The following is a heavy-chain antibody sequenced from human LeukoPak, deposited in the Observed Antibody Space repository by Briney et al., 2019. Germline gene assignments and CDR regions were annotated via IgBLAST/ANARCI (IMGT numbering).Heavy chain of an antibody. Sequence: PSETLSLTCAVYGGSFSGHYWSRIRQPPGKGLEWIGEINHSGSTNYNPSLKSRVTISVDTSKNQFSLKLSSVTAADTAVYYCARLVRNHLGYCSSTSCYYYYYMDVWGKGTTVTISS. CDR2: INHSGST. V-gene: IGHV4-34*01. D-gene: IGHD2-2*01. CDR1: GGSFSGHY. CDR3: ARLVRNHLGYCSSTSCYYYYYMDV. J-gene: IGHJ6*03.